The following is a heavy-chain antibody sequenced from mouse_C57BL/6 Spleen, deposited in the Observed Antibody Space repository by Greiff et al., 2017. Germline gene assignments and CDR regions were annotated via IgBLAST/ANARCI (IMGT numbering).Heavy chain of an antibody. D-gene: IGHD1-1*01. J-gene: IGHJ4*01. CDR3: ARHGSNYDYAMDY. CDR1: GYAFSSSW. Sequence: VQLQQSGPELVKPGASVKISCKASGYAFSSSWMNWVKQRPGKGLEWIGRIYPGDGDTNYNGKFKGKATLTADKSSSTAYMQLSSLTSEDSAVYFCARHGSNYDYAMDYWGQGTSVTVSS. CDR2: IYPGDGDT. V-gene: IGHV1-82*01.